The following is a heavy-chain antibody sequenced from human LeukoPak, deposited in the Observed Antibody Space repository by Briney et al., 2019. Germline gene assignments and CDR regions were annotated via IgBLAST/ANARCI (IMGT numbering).Heavy chain of an antibody. Sequence: PRWSLRLSCAASGFTFRSYGMHWVRQAPGKGLEWVAFIGYDGSNKYYADSVKGRFTISRDNSKNTLYLQMNSLRAEDTAVYYCAKEFDYWGQGTLVTVSS. CDR3: AKEFDY. CDR2: IGYDGSNK. V-gene: IGHV3-30*02. CDR1: GFTFRSYG. J-gene: IGHJ4*02.